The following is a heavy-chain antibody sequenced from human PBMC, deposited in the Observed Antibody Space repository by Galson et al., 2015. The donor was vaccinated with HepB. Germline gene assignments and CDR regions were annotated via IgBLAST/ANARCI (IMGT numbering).Heavy chain of an antibody. Sequence: SLRLSCAASGFTFDNYAMHWVRHAPGKGLEWVSGISWNSGSIGYADSVKGRFTISRDNAKNSLYLQMNSLRAEDTALYYCAKGPATVTTVSWFDPWGQGTLVTVSS. V-gene: IGHV3-9*01. D-gene: IGHD4-11*01. CDR3: AKGPATVTTVSWFDP. CDR1: GFTFDNYA. J-gene: IGHJ5*02. CDR2: ISWNSGSI.